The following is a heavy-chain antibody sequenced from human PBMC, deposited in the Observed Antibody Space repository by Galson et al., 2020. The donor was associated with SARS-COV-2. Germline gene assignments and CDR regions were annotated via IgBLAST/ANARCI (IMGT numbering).Heavy chain of an antibody. V-gene: IGHV4-39*01. D-gene: IGHD3-10*01. J-gene: IGHJ6*02. CDR2: IYYSGST. Sequence: SETLSLTCTVSGGSISSSSYYWGWIRQPPGKGLEWIGSIYYSGSTYYNPSLKSRVTISVDTSKNQFSLKLSSVTAADTAVYYCARLSYGSGSPFYGMDVWGQGTTVTVSS. CDR1: GGSISSSSYY. CDR3: ARLSYGSGSPFYGMDV.